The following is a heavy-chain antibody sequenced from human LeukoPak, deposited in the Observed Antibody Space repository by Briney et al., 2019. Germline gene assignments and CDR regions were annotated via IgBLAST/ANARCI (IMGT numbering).Heavy chain of an antibody. CDR2: ISYDGSNK. CDR1: GFTFSSYG. D-gene: IGHD3-16*01. Sequence: PGGSLRLSCAASGFTFSSYGMPWVRQAPGKGLEWVAVISYDGSNKYYADSVKGRFTISRDNSKNTLYLQMNSLRAEDTAVYYCAKDLDLGIDYWGQGTLVTASS. CDR3: AKDLDLGIDY. V-gene: IGHV3-30*18. J-gene: IGHJ4*02.